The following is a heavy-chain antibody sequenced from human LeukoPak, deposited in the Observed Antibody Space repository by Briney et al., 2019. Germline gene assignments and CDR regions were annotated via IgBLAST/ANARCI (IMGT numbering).Heavy chain of an antibody. J-gene: IGHJ3*02. D-gene: IGHD1-7*01. CDR1: GGSISGYY. V-gene: IGHV4-4*07. CDR2: VYTSGST. CDR3: ARLITGTTTAFDI. Sequence: PSETLSLTCSVSGGSISGYYWTWIRQPAGKGLEWIGRVYTSGSTHYNPSLKTRLTMSVDTSKNQFSLKLSYVTAADTAAYYCARLITGTTTAFDIWGQGTMVTVSS.